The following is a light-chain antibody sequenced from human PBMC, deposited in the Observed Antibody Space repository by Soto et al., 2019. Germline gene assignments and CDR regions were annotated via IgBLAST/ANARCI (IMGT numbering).Light chain of an antibody. Sequence: QSVLTQPPSASGTPGQTVTISSSGGTSNIGTNYVSWYQHLPGTAPKLLIYGNNQRPSGVPDRFSGSKSGTSASLVISGLRSDDEADYYCAVWDDSLSGVVFGGGTKLTVL. J-gene: IGLJ3*02. CDR2: GNN. V-gene: IGLV1-47*01. CDR3: AVWDDSLSGVV. CDR1: TSNIGTNY.